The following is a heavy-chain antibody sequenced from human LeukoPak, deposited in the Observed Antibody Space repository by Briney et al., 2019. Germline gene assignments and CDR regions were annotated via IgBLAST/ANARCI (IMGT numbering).Heavy chain of an antibody. CDR3: ARRQFNWGSAFDI. V-gene: IGHV3-7*01. Sequence: PGGSLRLSCAASGFTFSTYWMSWVRQAPGKGLEWVANIKQDGSEKYYVDSVKGRFTISRDNAKNSLSLQMNSLRTDDTAVYYCARRQFNWGSAFDIWGQGTMVTVSS. J-gene: IGHJ3*02. D-gene: IGHD7-27*01. CDR1: GFTFSTYW. CDR2: IKQDGSEK.